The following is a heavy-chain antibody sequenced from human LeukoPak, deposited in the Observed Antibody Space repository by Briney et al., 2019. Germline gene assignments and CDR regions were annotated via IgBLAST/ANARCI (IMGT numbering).Heavy chain of an antibody. J-gene: IGHJ6*03. CDR1: GYTFTSYD. V-gene: IGHV1-8*03. D-gene: IGHD1-7*01. CDR2: MNPNSGNT. CDR3: ARGEGNYYYYYYYMDV. Sequence: GASVKVSCKASGYTFTSYDINWVRQATGQGLEWMGWMNPNSGNTGYAQKFQGRVTITRNTSISTAYMELSSLRSEDTAVYYCARGEGNYYYYYYYMDVWAKGPRSPSP.